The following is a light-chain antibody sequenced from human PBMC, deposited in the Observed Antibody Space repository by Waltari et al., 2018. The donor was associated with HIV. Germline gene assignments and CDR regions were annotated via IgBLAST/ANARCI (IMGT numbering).Light chain of an antibody. J-gene: IGKJ4*01. CDR1: QSINRY. CDR2: DAS. Sequence: EIVLTQSPATLSLSPGERATLTCRASQSINRYLAWYQQKPCQAPRLLIYDASNRATGIPARFSGSGSGTDFTLTISSLEAEDFAVYYCQQRSNWPLTFGGGTKVEIK. V-gene: IGKV3-11*01. CDR3: QQRSNWPLT.